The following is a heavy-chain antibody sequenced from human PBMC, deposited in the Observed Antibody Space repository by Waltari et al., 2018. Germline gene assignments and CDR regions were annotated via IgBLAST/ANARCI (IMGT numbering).Heavy chain of an antibody. J-gene: IGHJ4*02. CDR2: IYHSGST. D-gene: IGHD2-8*02. CDR3: ARVVLVSYFDY. Sequence: QLQLQESASGLVKPSQTLSLTCAVSGGSLSSGGYSWSWLRQPPGKGLEWIGYIYHSGSTYYNPSLKSRVTISVDRSKNQFSLKLSSVTAADTAVYYCARVVLVSYFDYWGQGTLVTVSS. V-gene: IGHV4-30-2*01. CDR1: GGSLSSGGYS.